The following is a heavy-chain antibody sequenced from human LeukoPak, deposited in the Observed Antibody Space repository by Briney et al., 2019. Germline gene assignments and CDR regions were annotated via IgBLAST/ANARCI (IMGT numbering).Heavy chain of an antibody. CDR1: GFIFRNYW. D-gene: IGHD4-17*01. J-gene: IGHJ4*02. CDR2: INHDGGDK. V-gene: IGHV3-7*02. Sequence: PGGSLRLSCVASGFIFRNYWMSWVRQAPGKGLEWVANINHDGGDKNYVYSVKGRFTISRDNAKSSLYLQMNSLRVEDTAVYYCAITGGPTVTAFDLWGTGILVTVSS. CDR3: AITGGPTVTAFDL.